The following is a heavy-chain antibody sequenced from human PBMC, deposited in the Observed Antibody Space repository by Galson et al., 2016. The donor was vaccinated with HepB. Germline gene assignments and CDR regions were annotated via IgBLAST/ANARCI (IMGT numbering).Heavy chain of an antibody. J-gene: IGHJ4*02. Sequence: SLRLSCAASGFTFSNYGMSWVRQAPGKGLEWVSAISYSGLSTYYADSAKGRFTISRDNSKNTMYPQMNSLGAEDTALYYGAKVLRVSGPDDYFDPWGQGTLVTVSS. CDR2: ISYSGLST. CDR1: GFTFSNYG. CDR3: AKVLRVSGPDDYFDP. D-gene: IGHD2-15*01. V-gene: IGHV3-23*01.